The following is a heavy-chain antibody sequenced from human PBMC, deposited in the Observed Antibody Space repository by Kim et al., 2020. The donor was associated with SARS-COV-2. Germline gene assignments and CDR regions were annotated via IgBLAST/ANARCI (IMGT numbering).Heavy chain of an antibody. CDR3: ARGLWSVAGPNDY. CDR1: GFTFSSYS. J-gene: IGHJ4*02. V-gene: IGHV3-21*01. CDR2: ISSSSSYI. Sequence: GGSLRLSCAASGFTFSSYSMNWVRQAPGKGLEWVSSISSSSSYIYYADSVKGRFTISRDNAKNSLYLQMNSLRAEDTAVYYCARGLWSVAGPNDYWGQGTLVTVSS. D-gene: IGHD6-19*01.